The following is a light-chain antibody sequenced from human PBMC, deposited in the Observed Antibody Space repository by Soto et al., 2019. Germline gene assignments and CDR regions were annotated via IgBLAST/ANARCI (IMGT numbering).Light chain of an antibody. J-gene: IGKJ1*01. CDR2: SAS. Sequence: ETVVMTSSVSLSVSPGERDTLSCRSRQSVSINLAWYQQNPGQALRLLTYSASTRATGIPARFRGSGSGTEFTLTISSLQSEDFAVYFGHKYNNWPPQFGQGTKVDIK. CDR1: QSVSIN. V-gene: IGKV3-15*01. CDR3: HKYNNWPPQ.